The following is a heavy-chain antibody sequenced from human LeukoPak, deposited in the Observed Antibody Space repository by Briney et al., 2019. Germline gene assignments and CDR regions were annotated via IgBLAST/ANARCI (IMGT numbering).Heavy chain of an antibody. CDR2: IDPNSGTT. CDR1: GYTFTGYY. CDR3: ARDLVYCSGTTCYKYFDY. Sequence: GASVKVSCKASGYTFTGYYIHWVRQAPGQGLEWMGWIDPNSGTTYYVQNFQGRITMARDTSFSTAYMEVSSLRSDDTAVYYCARDLVYCSGTTCYKYFDYWGQGTLVTVRS. J-gene: IGHJ4*02. V-gene: IGHV1-2*02. D-gene: IGHD2-2*02.